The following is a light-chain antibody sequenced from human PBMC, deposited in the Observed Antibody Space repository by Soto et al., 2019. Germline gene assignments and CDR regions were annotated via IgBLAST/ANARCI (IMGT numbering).Light chain of an antibody. V-gene: IGKV1-39*01. CDR1: QSISSY. Sequence: DIQMTQSPSSLSASVGDRVTITCRASQSISSYLNWYQQNPGQAPNLLIYGTSILQSGVPSRFSGSRSGTDFTLTVSSLQPEDFATYYRQQSYTTPRTFGQGTKVEIK. J-gene: IGKJ1*01. CDR2: GTS. CDR3: QQSYTTPRT.